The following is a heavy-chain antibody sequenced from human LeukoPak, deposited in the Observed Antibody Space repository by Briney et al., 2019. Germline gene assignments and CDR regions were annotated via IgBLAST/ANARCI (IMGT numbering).Heavy chain of an antibody. J-gene: IGHJ1*01. CDR1: GGSFSGYY. CDR2: INHSGST. V-gene: IGHV4-34*01. CDR3: ARGSGSSWYKYFQH. D-gene: IGHD6-13*01. Sequence: SETLSLTCADYGGSFSGYYWSWIRQPPGKGLEWIREINHSGSTNYNPSLKSRVTISVDTSKNQFSLKLSSVTAADTAVYYCARGSGSSWYKYFQHWGQGTLVTVSS.